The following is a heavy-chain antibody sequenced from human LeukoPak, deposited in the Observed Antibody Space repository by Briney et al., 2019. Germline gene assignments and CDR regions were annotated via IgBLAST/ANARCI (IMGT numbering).Heavy chain of an antibody. CDR1: RYSFTYYW. CDR3: ARCGEMATISSCYFDY. V-gene: IGHV5-51*01. CDR2: IYAGDSDT. Sequence: GESLQISCKGFRYSFTYYWIGWVRQMPGKGRGWMGIIYAGDSDTRYSPSFQGQVTISADKSISTAYLQWSSLRAPDTAMYYCARCGEMATISSCYFDYWGQGTLVTVSS. J-gene: IGHJ4*02. D-gene: IGHD5-24*01.